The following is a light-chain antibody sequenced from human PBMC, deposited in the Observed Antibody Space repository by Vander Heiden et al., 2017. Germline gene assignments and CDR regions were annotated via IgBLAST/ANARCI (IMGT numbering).Light chain of an antibody. Sequence: DIQMTKSPSTLSASVGDRVTITCRASQSISSWLAWYQQKPGKAPKLLIYKASSLESGVPSRFSGSGSGTEFTLTISSLQPDDFATYYCQQYNSYSQTFGHGTKLEIK. CDR2: KAS. J-gene: IGKJ2*01. V-gene: IGKV1-5*03. CDR3: QQYNSYSQT. CDR1: QSISSW.